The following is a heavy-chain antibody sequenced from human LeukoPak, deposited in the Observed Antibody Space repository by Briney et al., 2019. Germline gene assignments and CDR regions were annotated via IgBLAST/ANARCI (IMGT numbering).Heavy chain of an antibody. Sequence: GGSLRLSCAASGFTFSSYAMSWVRQAPGKGLEWVSAISDNGFATYYADSVKGQFTISRDNSKNTPDLQMNSLRAEDTAVYYCARAKSSGYSSSCLDYWGQGTLVTVSS. CDR3: ARAKSSGYSSSCLDY. CDR2: ISDNGFAT. D-gene: IGHD6-13*01. CDR1: GFTFSSYA. V-gene: IGHV3-23*01. J-gene: IGHJ4*02.